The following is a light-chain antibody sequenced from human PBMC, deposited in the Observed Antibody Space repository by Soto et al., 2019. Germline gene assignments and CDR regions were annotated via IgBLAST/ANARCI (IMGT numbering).Light chain of an antibody. CDR3: QQYNSYPWT. CDR1: QSISSY. V-gene: IGKV1-5*01. J-gene: IGKJ1*01. Sequence: DIQMTQSPSSLSASVGDRVTITCRASQSISSYLNWYQQKLGKAPKLLIYAASSLESGVPSRFSGSGSGTEFTLTISSLQPDDFATYYCQQYNSYPWTFGQGTKVDI. CDR2: AAS.